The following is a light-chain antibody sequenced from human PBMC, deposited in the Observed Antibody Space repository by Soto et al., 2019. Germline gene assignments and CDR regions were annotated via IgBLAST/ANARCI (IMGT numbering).Light chain of an antibody. Sequence: AIQLTQSPSSLSASLVYRFIITCLASQGIHTALAWYQQKPGNAPMLLIYDASTVEAGVPSRFSGSGSGTDFTLTISSLQPEDFATYYCQQFSNYPHVFGQGTRLEI. J-gene: IGKJ5*01. CDR3: QQFSNYPHV. V-gene: IGKV1D-13*01. CDR1: QGIHTA. CDR2: DAS.